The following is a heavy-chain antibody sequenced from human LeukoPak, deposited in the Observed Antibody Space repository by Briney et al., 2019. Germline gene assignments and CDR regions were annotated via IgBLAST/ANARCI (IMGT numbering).Heavy chain of an antibody. CDR2: ISSSSSYI. J-gene: IGHJ4*02. Sequence: GGSLRLSCAASGFTFSSYSMNWVRQAPGKGLEWVSSISSSSSYIYYADSVKGRFTISGDNDKNSLYLQMNSLRAEDTAVYYCARDPIVVVPAAYHDYWGQGTLVTVSS. V-gene: IGHV3-21*01. D-gene: IGHD2-2*01. CDR1: GFTFSSYS. CDR3: ARDPIVVVPAAYHDY.